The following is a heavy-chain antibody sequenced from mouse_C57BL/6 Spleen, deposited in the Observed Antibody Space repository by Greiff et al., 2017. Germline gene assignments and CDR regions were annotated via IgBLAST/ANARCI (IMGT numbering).Heavy chain of an antibody. D-gene: IGHD2-2*01. J-gene: IGHJ3*01. Sequence: EVKVVESGGGLVQPGGSLKLSCAASGFTFSSYAMSWVRQTPEKRLEWVATISDGGSYTYYPDNVKGRFTISRDNAKNNLYLQMSHLKSEDTAMYYCARDKENYGYERGFAYWGQGTLVTVSA. CDR3: ARDKENYGYERGFAY. CDR1: GFTFSSYA. CDR2: ISDGGSYT. V-gene: IGHV5-4*01.